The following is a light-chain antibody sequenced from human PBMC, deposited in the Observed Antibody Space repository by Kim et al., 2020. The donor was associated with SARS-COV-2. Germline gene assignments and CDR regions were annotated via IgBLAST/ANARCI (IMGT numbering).Light chain of an antibody. CDR1: QGISKY. J-gene: IGKJ2*01. V-gene: IGKV1-27*01. Sequence: SASIGDRVTITCQASQGISKYLAWYQQKPGKVPELLIYAASTLQSGVPSRFSGSGSGTEFTLTISGLQPEDVAVYYCQKYNSPPKTFGQGTKVEI. CDR3: QKYNSPPKT. CDR2: AAS.